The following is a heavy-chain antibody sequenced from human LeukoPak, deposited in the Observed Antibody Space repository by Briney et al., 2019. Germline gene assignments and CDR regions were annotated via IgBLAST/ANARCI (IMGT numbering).Heavy chain of an antibody. V-gene: IGHV1-46*01. D-gene: IGHD3-10*01. J-gene: IGHJ4*02. CDR3: ASYGSGTYDY. CDR1: GYTFTSYY. CDR2: INPSGGST. Sequence: GASVKVSCKASGYTFTSYYMHWVRQAPGQGLEWMGIINPSGGSTSYAQKFQGRVTITADKSTSTAYMELSSLRSEDTAVYYCASYGSGTYDYWGQGTLVTVSS.